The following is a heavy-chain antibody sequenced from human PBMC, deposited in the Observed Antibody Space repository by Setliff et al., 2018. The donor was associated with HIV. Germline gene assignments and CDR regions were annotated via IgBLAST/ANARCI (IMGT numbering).Heavy chain of an antibody. J-gene: IGHJ4*02. D-gene: IGHD3-10*01. CDR3: ARDPELPDNYYGSGGPLNY. V-gene: IGHV1-46*01. Sequence: ASVKVSCKASGYTFTSYAIHWVRQAPGQGLEWLGMVNPSGGSTAYAQKFQGRVTIIRDTSTSTVYMELSSLRSEDTAVYYCARDPELPDNYYGSGGPLNYWGQGTLVTVSS. CDR1: GYTFTSYA. CDR2: VNPSGGST.